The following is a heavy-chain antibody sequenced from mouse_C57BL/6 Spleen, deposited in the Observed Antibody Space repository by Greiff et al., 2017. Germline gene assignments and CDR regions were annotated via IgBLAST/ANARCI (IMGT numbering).Heavy chain of an antibody. Sequence: QVQLKQPGAELVMPGASVKLSCKASGYTFTSYWMHWVKQRPGQGLEWIGEIDPSDSYTNYNQKFKGKSTLTVDKSSSTAYMQLSSLTSEDSAVYYCARGRNEYSNFYFDYWGQGTTLTVSS. CDR3: ARGRNEYSNFYFDY. J-gene: IGHJ2*01. D-gene: IGHD2-5*01. CDR2: IDPSDSYT. V-gene: IGHV1-69*01. CDR1: GYTFTSYW.